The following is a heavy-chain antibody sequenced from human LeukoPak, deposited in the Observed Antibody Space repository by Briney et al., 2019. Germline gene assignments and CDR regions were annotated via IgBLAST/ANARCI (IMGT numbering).Heavy chain of an antibody. CDR2: ISGSGGST. V-gene: IGHV3-23*01. CDR1: GFTFSSYA. D-gene: IGHD3-10*01. Sequence: GGSLRLSCAASGFTFSSYAMSWVRQAPGKGLEWVSAISGSGGSTYYADSVKGRFTIFRDNSKNTLYLQMNSLRAEDTAVYYCAKDQTRNYYGSGSYDYWGQGTLVTVSS. CDR3: AKDQTRNYYGSGSYDY. J-gene: IGHJ4*02.